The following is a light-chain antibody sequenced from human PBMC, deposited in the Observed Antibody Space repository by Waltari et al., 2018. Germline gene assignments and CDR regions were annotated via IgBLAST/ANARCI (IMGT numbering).Light chain of an antibody. CDR1: QTSSHF. J-gene: IGKJ3*01. CDR2: LAS. CDR3: HQTYNSPFT. Sequence: DIQMTQSLSSLSASIGDRVTITCRASQTSSHFLNWYQQKPGKAPKLLVYLASNLQSGVPSKFSDRGSGTDFTLTISSLQPDDFATYFCHQTYNSPFTFGPGTKVDVK. V-gene: IGKV1-39*01.